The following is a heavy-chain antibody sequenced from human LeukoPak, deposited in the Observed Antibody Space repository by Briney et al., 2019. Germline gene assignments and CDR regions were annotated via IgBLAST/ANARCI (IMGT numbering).Heavy chain of an antibody. D-gene: IGHD5-18*01. CDR1: GFSFSSYG. V-gene: IGHV3-33*01. CDR2: IWYDGTNK. J-gene: IGHJ4*02. CDR3: ARDQRGFSYSKYYFDY. Sequence: PGRSLRLSCAASGFSFSSYGMQWVRQAPGKGLEWVAVIWYDGTNKYYADSVEGRFTISRDNSKNTLYLQMNSLRAEDTAVYYCARDQRGFSYSKYYFDYWGQGTLVTVSS.